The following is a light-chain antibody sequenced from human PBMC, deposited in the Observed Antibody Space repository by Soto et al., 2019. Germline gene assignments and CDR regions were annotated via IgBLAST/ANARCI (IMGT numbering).Light chain of an antibody. Sequence: QSVLTQPPSMSGAPGQRVTISCTGNGSNIGASYDVHWYQQLPGTAPKFLIYGDNIRPSGVPDRFSASKSGTSASLAISGLRPEDEADYYCQSYDRSLSAVIFGGGTKLTVL. CDR1: GSNIGASYD. CDR2: GDN. V-gene: IGLV1-40*01. J-gene: IGLJ2*01. CDR3: QSYDRSLSAVI.